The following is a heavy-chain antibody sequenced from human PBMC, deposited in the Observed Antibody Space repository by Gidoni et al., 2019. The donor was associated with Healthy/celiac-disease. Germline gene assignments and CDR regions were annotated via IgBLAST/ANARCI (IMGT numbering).Heavy chain of an antibody. D-gene: IGHD2-15*01. CDR2: ISYDGSNK. Sequence: QVQLVESGGGVVQPGRSLRLSCAASGFTFRSSGMHWVRQAPGKGLGWVAVISYDGSNKYYADAVNGRFTISRDNSKNTLYLQMNSLRAEDTAVYYCAKEDSDIVVVVAATLDYWGQGTLVTVSS. CDR3: AKEDSDIVVVVAATLDY. V-gene: IGHV3-30*18. CDR1: GFTFRSSG. J-gene: IGHJ4*02.